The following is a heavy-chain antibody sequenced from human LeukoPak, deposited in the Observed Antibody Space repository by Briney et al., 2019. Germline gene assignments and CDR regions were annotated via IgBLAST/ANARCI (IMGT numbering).Heavy chain of an antibody. CDR2: ISFDGTKS. CDR3: ARDLDVGGATDY. J-gene: IGHJ4*02. Sequence: GGSLSLSCTASGFTFNSFAMHWVRQAPGKGPEWVAVISFDGTKSNYVDSVKGRFTVSRDNSKNTLYLQMGSLRAEDMAVYYCARDLDVGGATDYWGQGTLVTVSS. V-gene: IGHV3-30*14. CDR1: GFTFNSFA. D-gene: IGHD1-26*01.